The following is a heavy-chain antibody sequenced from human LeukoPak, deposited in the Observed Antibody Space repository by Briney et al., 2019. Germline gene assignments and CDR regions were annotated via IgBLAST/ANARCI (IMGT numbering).Heavy chain of an antibody. CDR3: ARGPYDFWSGYPLLYFDY. Sequence: SETLSLTCAVYGGSFSGYYWSWIRQPPGKGLEWIGEIDHSGSTNYNPSLKSRVTISVDTSKNQFSLKLSSVTAADTAVYYCARGPYDFWSGYPLLYFDYWGQGTLVTVSS. D-gene: IGHD3-3*01. CDR1: GGSFSGYY. J-gene: IGHJ4*02. CDR2: IDHSGST. V-gene: IGHV4-34*01.